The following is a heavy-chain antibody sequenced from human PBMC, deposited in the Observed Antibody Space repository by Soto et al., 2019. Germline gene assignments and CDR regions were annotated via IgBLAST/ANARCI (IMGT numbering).Heavy chain of an antibody. J-gene: IGHJ3*01. D-gene: IGHD3-10*01. CDR2: IRSRAHSHAT. CDR1: GFTFSDSS. Sequence: EVQLVESGGNLVQPGGSLKLSCAASGFTFSDSSIHWVRQASGKGLEWLGRIRSRAHSHATAYAASLTGRFIISRDDSKNTAYLQMNSLQIDDTAVYSCARAPYYGDWGQGTEVTVSP. CDR3: ARAPYYGD. V-gene: IGHV3-73*02.